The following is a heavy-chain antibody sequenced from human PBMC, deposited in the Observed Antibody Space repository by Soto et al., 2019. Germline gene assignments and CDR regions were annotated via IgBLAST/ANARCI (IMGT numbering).Heavy chain of an antibody. J-gene: IGHJ4*02. CDR1: GGTFSSYA. CDR3: ARLSALTTVTTNY. CDR2: IIPIFGTA. D-gene: IGHD4-17*01. V-gene: IGHV1-69*06. Sequence: SVKVSCKASGGTFSSYAISWVRQAPGQGLEWMGGIIPIFGTANYAQKFQGRATITADKSTSTAYMELSSLRSEDTAVYYCARLSALTTVTTNYWGQGTLVTVPQ.